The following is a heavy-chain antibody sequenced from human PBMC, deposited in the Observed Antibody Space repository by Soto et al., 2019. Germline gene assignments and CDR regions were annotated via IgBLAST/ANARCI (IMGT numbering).Heavy chain of an antibody. J-gene: IGHJ5*02. Sequence: QVQLVQSGAEVKKPGSSVKVSCKASGGTFSSYTISWVLQAPGQGLEWMGRIIPILGIANYAQKFQGRVTITADKSTSTAYMELSSLRSEDTAVYYCAREKEGIAVAGKYNWFDPWGQGTLVTVSS. V-gene: IGHV1-69*08. CDR3: AREKEGIAVAGKYNWFDP. D-gene: IGHD6-19*01. CDR2: IIPILGIA. CDR1: GGTFSSYT.